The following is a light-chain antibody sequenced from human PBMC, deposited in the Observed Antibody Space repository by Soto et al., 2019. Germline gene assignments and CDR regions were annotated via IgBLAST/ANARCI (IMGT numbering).Light chain of an antibody. CDR1: QSISSW. V-gene: IGKV1-5*03. CDR2: KAS. J-gene: IGKJ1*01. Sequence: IQMTQSPSTLSASVGDRVTITCRASQSISSWLAWYQQKPGKAPKLLIYKASSLESGVPSRFSGSGSGTESTLTISSLQPDDFATYYCKQYNSYWTFGQGTKVEIK. CDR3: KQYNSYWT.